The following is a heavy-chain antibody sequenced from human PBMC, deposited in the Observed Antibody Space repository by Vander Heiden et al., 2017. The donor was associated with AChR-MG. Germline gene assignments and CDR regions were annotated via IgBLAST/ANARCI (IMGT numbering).Heavy chain of an antibody. Sequence: EVQLVQSGAEVKKPGESLKISCKGSGYSFTSYWIGWVRQMPGKGLEGMGIIYPGDSDTIYSPSFQGQVTISADKSISTAYLQWSSLKASDTAMYYCARHAGKRWLQLRPYYYYYYYMDVWGKGTTVTVSS. D-gene: IGHD5-12*01. CDR1: GYSFTSYW. J-gene: IGHJ6*03. CDR3: ARHAGKRWLQLRPYYYYYYYMDV. CDR2: IYPGDSDT. V-gene: IGHV5-51*01.